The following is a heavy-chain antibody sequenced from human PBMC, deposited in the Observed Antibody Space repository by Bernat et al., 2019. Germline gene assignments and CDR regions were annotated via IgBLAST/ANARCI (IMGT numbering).Heavy chain of an antibody. J-gene: IGHJ3*02. V-gene: IGHV3-11*06. CDR2: ISSSSSYT. CDR1: GFTCSDYY. Sequence: QVQLVESGGGLVKPGGSLRLSCAASGFTCSDYYMSWIRQAPGKGLEWVSYISSSSSYTNYADSVKGRFAISRDTAKNSLYLQMNSLRAEDTAVYYCARAHDYGDYAFDIWGQGTMVTVSS. D-gene: IGHD4-17*01. CDR3: ARAHDYGDYAFDI.